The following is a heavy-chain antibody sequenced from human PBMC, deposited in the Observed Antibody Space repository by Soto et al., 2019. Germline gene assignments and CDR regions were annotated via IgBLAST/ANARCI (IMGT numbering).Heavy chain of an antibody. J-gene: IGHJ4*02. CDR3: TRVGKFDY. CDR1: GFTFGDYT. V-gene: IGHV3-49*04. Sequence: PGGSLRLSCTGSGFTFGDYTISWVRQAPGKGLEWVGLIRSEANGGTTHYAASVHGGFIISRDDSKGIAFLQMNNLKSEDTAVYYCTRVGKFDYWGQGTLVTVSS. CDR2: IRSEANGGTT. D-gene: IGHD1-26*01.